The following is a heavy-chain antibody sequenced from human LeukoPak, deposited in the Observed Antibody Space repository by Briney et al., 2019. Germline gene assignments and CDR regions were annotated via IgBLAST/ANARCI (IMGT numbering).Heavy chain of an antibody. Sequence: GGSLRLSCAASGFSFSTYWMSWVRQAPGKGLQWVANIKQDGSEKNYVDSVKGRFTISRDNAKNSPYLQMNSLRAEDTAVYYRARARLTLAREVIIKADYWGQGILVTVSS. CDR3: ARARLTLAREVIIKADY. D-gene: IGHD3-10*01. J-gene: IGHJ4*02. CDR1: GFSFSTYW. V-gene: IGHV3-7*03. CDR2: IKQDGSEK.